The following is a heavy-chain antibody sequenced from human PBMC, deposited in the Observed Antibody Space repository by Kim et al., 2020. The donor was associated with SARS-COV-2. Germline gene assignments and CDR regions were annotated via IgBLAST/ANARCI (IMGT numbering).Heavy chain of an antibody. V-gene: IGHV1-46*01. CDR2: INPSGGST. CDR3: AREYCSSTSCQDGGRGMDV. D-gene: IGHD2-2*01. CDR1: GYTFTSYY. Sequence: ASVKVSCKASGYTFTSYYMHWVRQAPGQGLEWMGIINPSGGSTSYAQKFQGRVTMTRDTSTSTVYMELSSLRSEDTAVYYCAREYCSSTSCQDGGRGMDVWGQGTTVTVSS. J-gene: IGHJ6*02.